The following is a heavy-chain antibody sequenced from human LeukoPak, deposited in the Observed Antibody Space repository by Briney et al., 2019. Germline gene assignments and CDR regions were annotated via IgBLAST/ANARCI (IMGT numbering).Heavy chain of an antibody. V-gene: IGHV3-33*01. CDR3: ATWREGSGCPGDY. CDR2: IWSDGSEK. Sequence: GGSLRLSCAASGFTFSNYGVHWVRQAPGKGLEWVAVIWSDGSEKYYADSVKGRFTISRDNSKSTLYLQMNTLRAEDTAVYYCATWREGSGCPGDYWGQGTLVTVSS. D-gene: IGHD6-19*01. CDR1: GFTFSNYG. J-gene: IGHJ4*02.